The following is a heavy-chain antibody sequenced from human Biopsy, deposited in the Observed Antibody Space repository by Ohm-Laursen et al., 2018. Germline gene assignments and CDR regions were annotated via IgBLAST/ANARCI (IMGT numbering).Heavy chain of an antibody. CDR1: GFSVSSCD. CDR2: ISETSSHI. Sequence: GSLRLSCAASGFSVSSCDMNWVRQAPGKGLEWISYISETSSHIYDADSVRGRFTVARDIAKNSLYLQLNSLRVEDTAVYYCARDSSRRAREGGMDVWGQGTTVTVSS. D-gene: IGHD6-6*01. J-gene: IGHJ6*02. V-gene: IGHV3-21*01. CDR3: ARDSSRRAREGGMDV.